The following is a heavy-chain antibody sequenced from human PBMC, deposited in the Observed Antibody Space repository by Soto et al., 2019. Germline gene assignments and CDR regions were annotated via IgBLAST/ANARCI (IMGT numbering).Heavy chain of an antibody. V-gene: IGHV3-23*01. CDR2: ISGSGGST. D-gene: IGHD3-3*01. CDR1: GFTFSSYA. CDR3: AKDHPDPDYYFWSGYWPY. J-gene: IGHJ4*02. Sequence: PGGSLRLSCAASGFTFSSYAMSWVRQAPGKGLEWVSAISGSGGSTYYADSVKGRFTISRDNSKNTLYLQMNSLRAEDTAVYYCAKDHPDPDYYFWSGYWPYWGQGTLVTVST.